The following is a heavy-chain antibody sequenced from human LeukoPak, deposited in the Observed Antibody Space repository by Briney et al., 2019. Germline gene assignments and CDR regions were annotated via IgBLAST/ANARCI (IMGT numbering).Heavy chain of an antibody. J-gene: IGHJ4*02. D-gene: IGHD1-26*01. CDR2: IWYDGSSK. CDR3: ARDRPTGSDYSIDY. V-gene: IGHV3-33*08. CDR1: GYTFNQFH. Sequence: GGSLTLSCAASGYTFNQFHVHCVRQAPGQGLEWLTLIWYDGSSKYYADSVKGRFTISRDNSKNTVYLQMNSLRVEDTAIYYCARDRPTGSDYSIDYWGQGTLVTVSS.